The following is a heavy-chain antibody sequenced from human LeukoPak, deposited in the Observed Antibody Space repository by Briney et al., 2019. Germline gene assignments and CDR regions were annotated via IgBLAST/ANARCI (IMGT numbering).Heavy chain of an antibody. D-gene: IGHD6-13*01. J-gene: IGHJ4*02. CDR3: AKLAESSSWSLRYYFDY. V-gene: IGHV3-23*01. Sequence: GGSLRLSCAASGFTFSSYGMSWVRQAPGKGLEWVSGISGSGGSTYYADSVKGRFTISRDNSKNTLYLQMNSLRAEDTAVYYCAKLAESSSWSLRYYFDYWGQGTLVTVSS. CDR2: ISGSGGST. CDR1: GFTFSSYG.